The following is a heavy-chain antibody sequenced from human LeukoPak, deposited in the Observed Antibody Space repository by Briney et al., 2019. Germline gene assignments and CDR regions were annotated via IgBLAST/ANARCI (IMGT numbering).Heavy chain of an antibody. CDR3: ARVYELREEDYYYYYMDV. Sequence: PGGSLRLSCAASGFTFSSYAMSWVRQAPGKGLEWVSAISDSDGNTYYADSVKGRFTISRDNSKNTLYLQMNSLRAEDTALYYCARVYELREEDYYYYYMDVWGKGTTVTVSS. V-gene: IGHV3-23*01. CDR2: ISDSDGNT. D-gene: IGHD2/OR15-2a*01. CDR1: GFTFSSYA. J-gene: IGHJ6*03.